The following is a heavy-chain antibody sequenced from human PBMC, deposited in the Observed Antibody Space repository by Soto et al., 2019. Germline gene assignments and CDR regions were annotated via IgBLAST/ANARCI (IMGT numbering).Heavy chain of an antibody. Sequence: PSETMSLTCTVSGGSIFSHHWGWIRQPPGKGLEYIGYIYYSGSTNYNPSRKSLVTISVYMSREQFSLKLTSLTAADTAVYYCARGHNLGGSTFDIWGQGTSVTVSS. CDR1: GGSIFSHH. J-gene: IGHJ3*02. D-gene: IGHD3-16*01. CDR3: ARGHNLGGSTFDI. V-gene: IGHV4-59*11. CDR2: IYYSGST.